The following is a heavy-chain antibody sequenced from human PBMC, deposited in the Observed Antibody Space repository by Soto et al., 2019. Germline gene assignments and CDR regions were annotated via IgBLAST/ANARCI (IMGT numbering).Heavy chain of an antibody. CDR2: ISYDGSNK. J-gene: IGHJ2*01. Sequence: QVQLVESGGGVVQPGRSLRLSCAASGFTFSSYAMHWVRQVPGKGLEWVAVISYDGSNKYYADSVKGRFTISRDNSKNTLYLQMNSLRAEDTAVYYCASPLWRDDYNWGYFDLWGRGNLVTVSS. CDR1: GFTFSSYA. D-gene: IGHD4-4*01. V-gene: IGHV3-30-3*01. CDR3: ASPLWRDDYNWGYFDL.